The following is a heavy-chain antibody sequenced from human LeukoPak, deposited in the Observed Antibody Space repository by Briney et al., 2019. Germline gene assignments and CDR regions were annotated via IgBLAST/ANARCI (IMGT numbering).Heavy chain of an antibody. D-gene: IGHD5-18*01. Sequence: SETLSLTCTVSGGSISSYYWSWIRQPPGKGLEWIGYIYYSGSTNYNPSLKSRVTISVDTSKNQFSLKLSSVTAADTAVYYCARAPAGGYSYHIDYWGQGTLVTVSS. CDR2: IYYSGST. J-gene: IGHJ4*02. CDR3: ARAPAGGYSYHIDY. V-gene: IGHV4-59*01. CDR1: GGSISSYY.